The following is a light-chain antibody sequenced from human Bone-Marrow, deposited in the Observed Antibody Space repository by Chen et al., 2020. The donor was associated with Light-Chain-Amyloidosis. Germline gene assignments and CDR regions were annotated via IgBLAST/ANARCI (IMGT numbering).Light chain of an antibody. Sequence: QSPLTQPASGSGSPGQSITISCTGTSSDVGGDNHVSWYQQHPDKAPKLMIYEVTNRPSWVPDRFSGSKSDNTASLTISGLQTEDEADYFCSSYTITNTLVFGSGTRVTVL. J-gene: IGLJ1*01. CDR3: SSYTITNTLV. CDR2: EVT. CDR1: SSDVGGDNH. V-gene: IGLV2-14*01.